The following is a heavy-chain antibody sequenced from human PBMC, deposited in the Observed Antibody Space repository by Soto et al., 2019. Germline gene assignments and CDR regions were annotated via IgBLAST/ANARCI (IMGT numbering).Heavy chain of an antibody. CDR1: GGSISSGGYY. CDR3: ARWSSSWSLFDY. Sequence: SETLSLTCTVSGGSISSGGYYWSWIRQHPGKGLEWIGYIYYSGSTYYNPSLKSRVTISVDTSKNQFSLKLSSVTAADTAVYYCARWSSSWSLFDYWGQGTLVTVSS. D-gene: IGHD6-13*01. CDR2: IYYSGST. V-gene: IGHV4-31*03. J-gene: IGHJ4*02.